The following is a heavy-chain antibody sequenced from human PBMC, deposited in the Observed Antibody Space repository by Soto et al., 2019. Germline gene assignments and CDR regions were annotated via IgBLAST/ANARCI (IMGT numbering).Heavy chain of an antibody. Sequence: EVQLLESGGGLVQPGGSLRLSCAASGFTFSSYAMSWVRQAPGKGLEWVSAISGSGGSTYYADSVKGRFTISRDNSKNTLYLQMNSLRAEDTAVYYCAKPQTSPIVLVPAAAFDYWGQGTLVTVSS. J-gene: IGHJ4*02. CDR3: AKPQTSPIVLVPAAAFDY. D-gene: IGHD2-2*01. V-gene: IGHV3-23*01. CDR1: GFTFSSYA. CDR2: ISGSGGST.